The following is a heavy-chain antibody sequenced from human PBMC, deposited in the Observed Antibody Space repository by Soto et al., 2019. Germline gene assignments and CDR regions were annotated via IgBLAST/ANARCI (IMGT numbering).Heavy chain of an antibody. D-gene: IGHD2-2*01. J-gene: IGHJ3*02. CDR2: ISAYNGNT. CDR3: ATGLVIVVVPAGDTPENAFDI. Sequence: QVQLVQSGAEVKKPGASVNVSCKASGYTFTSYGISWVRQAPGQGREWMGWISAYNGNTNYAQKLQGRVTMTTDTSTSTAYMELRSLRSDDTAVYYCATGLVIVVVPAGDTPENAFDIWGQGTMVTVSS. CDR1: GYTFTSYG. V-gene: IGHV1-18*01.